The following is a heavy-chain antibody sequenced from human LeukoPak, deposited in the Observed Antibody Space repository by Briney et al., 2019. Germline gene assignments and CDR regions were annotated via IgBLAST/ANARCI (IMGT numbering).Heavy chain of an antibody. V-gene: IGHV3-74*01. CDR1: GFTFSNYW. J-gene: IGHJ4*02. CDR2: INSDGSYT. Sequence: GGSLRLSCAASGFTFSNYWMHWVRQAPGKGLVWVSHINSDGSYTTYADSVKGRFTISRDNAKNTLYLQMNSLRAEDTAVYYCASSPDYWGQGTLVTVSS. CDR3: ASSPDY.